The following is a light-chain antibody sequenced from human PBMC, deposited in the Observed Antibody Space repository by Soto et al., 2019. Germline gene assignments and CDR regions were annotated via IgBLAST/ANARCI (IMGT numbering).Light chain of an antibody. J-gene: IGKJ1*01. Sequence: EIVLTQSPGTLSVSPGESATLSCSASQGVGSNLAWYQQKPGQAPRLLIYGASTRATGIPVRFSGSGSGTYFTLTISSLKSEDFAVYYCQQYNKWPPWTFGQGTKVDIK. CDR3: QQYNKWPPWT. CDR1: QGVGSN. CDR2: GAS. V-gene: IGKV3-15*01.